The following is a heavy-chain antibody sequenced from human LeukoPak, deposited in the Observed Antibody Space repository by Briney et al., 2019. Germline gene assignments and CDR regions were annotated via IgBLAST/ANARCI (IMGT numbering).Heavy chain of an antibody. J-gene: IGHJ6*04. D-gene: IGHD2-15*01. CDR2: IYHSGST. CDR3: ARDILVVVAATDYYGMDV. Sequence: SETLSLTCAVSGYSISSGYYWGWIRPPPGKVLEWIGSIYHSGSTYYNPSLKSRVTISVDTSKNQFSLKLSSVTAADTAVYYCARDILVVVAATDYYGMDVWGKGTTVTVSS. CDR1: GYSISSGYY. V-gene: IGHV4-38-2*02.